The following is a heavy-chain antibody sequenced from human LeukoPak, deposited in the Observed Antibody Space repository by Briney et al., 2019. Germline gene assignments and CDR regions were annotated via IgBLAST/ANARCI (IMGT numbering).Heavy chain of an antibody. CDR1: GFTFSRDW. V-gene: IGHV3-7*01. Sequence: GGSLRLSCVASGFTFSRDWMSWVRQAPGKGLEWVANIKEDGSAQYYADSVKGRFTISRDNTKNSLYLQMNSLTAEDTAMYYCAKDGDGYHYWGQGALVTVSS. D-gene: IGHD3-16*02. J-gene: IGHJ4*02. CDR2: IKEDGSAQ. CDR3: AKDGDGYHY.